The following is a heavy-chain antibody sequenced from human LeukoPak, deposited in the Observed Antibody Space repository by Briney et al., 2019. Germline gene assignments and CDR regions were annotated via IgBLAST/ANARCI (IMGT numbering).Heavy chain of an antibody. CDR2: VYVSGGT. CDR1: GASITSSHW. V-gene: IGHV4-4*02. Sequence: PSETLSLTCAVSGASITSSHWWNWVRQAPGKGLEWIGEVYVSGGTNSNPSLKSRVTMSVDKSKNQFSLKLTSVTAADTAVYYCAKDMGSDYWGQGTLVIVSS. J-gene: IGHJ4*02. D-gene: IGHD1-26*01. CDR3: AKDMGSDY.